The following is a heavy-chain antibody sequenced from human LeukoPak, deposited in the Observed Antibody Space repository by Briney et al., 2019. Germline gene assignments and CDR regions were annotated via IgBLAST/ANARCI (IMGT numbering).Heavy chain of an antibody. J-gene: IGHJ4*02. Sequence: PGGSLRLSCAASGFTFSTYGMHWVRQAPGKGLEWVSVISYDGTNKYYADSLKGRVSISRDNSQNTLYLQMDSLRAGDTAVYYCAKGSKLGAAGPPPFDYWGQGTLVTVSS. CDR3: AKGSKLGAAGPPPFDY. V-gene: IGHV3-30*18. D-gene: IGHD6-13*01. CDR1: GFTFSTYG. CDR2: ISYDGTNK.